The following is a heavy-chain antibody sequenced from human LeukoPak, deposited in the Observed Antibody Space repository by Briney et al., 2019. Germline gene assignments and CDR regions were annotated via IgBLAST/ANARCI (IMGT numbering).Heavy chain of an antibody. D-gene: IGHD2-2*02. V-gene: IGHV1-3*01. J-gene: IGHJ3*02. CDR1: GGTFSSYA. CDR2: INAGNGNT. CDR3: ATPLRYCSSTSCYNDAFDI. Sequence: GASVKVSCKASGGTFSSYAISWVRQAPGQRLEWMGWINAGNGNTKYSQKFQGRVTITRDTSASTAYMELSSLRSEDTAVYYCATPLRYCSSTSCYNDAFDIWGQGTMVTVSS.